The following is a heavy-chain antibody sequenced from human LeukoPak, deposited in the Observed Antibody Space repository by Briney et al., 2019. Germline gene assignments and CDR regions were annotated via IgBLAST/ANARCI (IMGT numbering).Heavy chain of an antibody. J-gene: IGHJ2*01. V-gene: IGHV3-9*01. CDR2: ISWNSGNI. Sequence: GGSLRPSCSASGFTFDDYAMHWVRQAPGKGLEWVSGISWNSGNITYGDSVKGRFTISRDNAKNSLYLQMNSLRTEDTALYYCAKGGAAADNYWYFDLWGRGTLVTVSS. CDR3: AKGGAAADNYWYFDL. CDR1: GFTFDDYA. D-gene: IGHD6-13*01.